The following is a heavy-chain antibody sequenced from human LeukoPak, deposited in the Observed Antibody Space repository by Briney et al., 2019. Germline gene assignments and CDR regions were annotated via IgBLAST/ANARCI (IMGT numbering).Heavy chain of an antibody. V-gene: IGHV1-18*04. Sequence: EASVKVSCKASGYTFTSYGISWVRQAPGQGLEWMGWISTYNGNTNYAQKLQGRVTMTTDTSTSTAYKELRSLRSDDTAVYYCARGWSYDDFDYWGQGTLVTVSS. J-gene: IGHJ4*02. D-gene: IGHD2-15*01. CDR2: ISTYNGNT. CDR1: GYTFTSYG. CDR3: ARGWSYDDFDY.